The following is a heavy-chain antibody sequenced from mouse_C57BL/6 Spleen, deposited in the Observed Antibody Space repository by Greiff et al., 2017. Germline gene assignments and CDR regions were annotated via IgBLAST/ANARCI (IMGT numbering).Heavy chain of an antibody. CDR1: GFTFSSYA. CDR2: ISSGGDYI. CDR3: TRADYYVSSHLYFDV. Sequence: EVKVVESGEGLVKPGGSLKLSCAASGFTFSSYAMSWVRQTPEKRLEWVAYISSGGDYIYYADTVKGRFTISRDNARNTLYLQMSSLQSEDTAMYYCTRADYYVSSHLYFDVWGTGTTVTVSS. D-gene: IGHD1-1*01. J-gene: IGHJ1*03. V-gene: IGHV5-9-1*02.